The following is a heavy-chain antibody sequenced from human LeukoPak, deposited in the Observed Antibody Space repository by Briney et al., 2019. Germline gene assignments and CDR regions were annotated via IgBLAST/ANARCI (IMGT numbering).Heavy chain of an antibody. D-gene: IGHD4-17*01. CDR3: ARGGTVTTRAFDY. J-gene: IGHJ4*02. Sequence: SETLSLTCTVSGGSISSYYWSWIRQPPGKGLEWIGYIYYSGSTNYNPSLKSRVTISVDTSKNQFSLKLSSVTAADTAVYYCARGGTVTTRAFDYWGQGTLVTVSS. CDR2: IYYSGST. V-gene: IGHV4-59*08. CDR1: GGSISSYY.